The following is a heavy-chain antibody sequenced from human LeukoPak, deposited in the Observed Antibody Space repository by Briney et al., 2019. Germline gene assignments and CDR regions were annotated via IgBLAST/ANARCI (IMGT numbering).Heavy chain of an antibody. D-gene: IGHD6-19*01. CDR3: AGAELAGTGGDY. J-gene: IGHJ4*02. Sequence: GGSLRLSCAASTFTFSNYAMQWVRQAPGEGLEWLTVISFDGTNKYYADSVKGRFTISRDNSKNTLYLQMNSLRAEDTAVYYCAGAELAGTGGDYWGQGTLVTVSS. CDR2: ISFDGTNK. V-gene: IGHV3-30-3*01. CDR1: TFTFSNYA.